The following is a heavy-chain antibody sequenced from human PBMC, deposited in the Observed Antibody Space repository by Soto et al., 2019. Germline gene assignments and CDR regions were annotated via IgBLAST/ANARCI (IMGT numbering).Heavy chain of an antibody. CDR2: MDPNSGST. CDR1: VYTFTTYD. CDR3: ARERKFDFWRKGLDV. V-gene: IGHV1-8*01. D-gene: IGHD3-3*01. Sequence: QAQLVQSGAEVRKPGASVKVSCKASVYTFTTYDINWVRQAPGQGLEWLGWMDPNSGSTGYAQNFQGRITMTRNISRNTAHMELSSLQSEDTAVYYCARERKFDFWRKGLDVWGQGTTVTVSS. J-gene: IGHJ6*02.